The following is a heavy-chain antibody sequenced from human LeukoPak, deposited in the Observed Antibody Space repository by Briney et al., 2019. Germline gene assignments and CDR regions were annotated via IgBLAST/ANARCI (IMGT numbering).Heavy chain of an antibody. D-gene: IGHD2-2*02. CDR1: GFTFDDYA. V-gene: IGHV3-23*01. J-gene: IGHJ6*03. CDR2: ISPSGDIL. CDR3: AKIPLEDYYYYYMDV. Sequence: GGSLRLSCAASGFTFDDYAMHWVRQAPGKGLEWVSGISPSGDILYYADSVKGQFTISRDNSKNTVSLQMNSLRAEDTAVYYCAKIPLEDYYYYYMDVWAKGTTVTISS.